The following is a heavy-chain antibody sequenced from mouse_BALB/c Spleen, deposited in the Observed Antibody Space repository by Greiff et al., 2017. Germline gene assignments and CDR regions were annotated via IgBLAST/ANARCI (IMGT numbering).Heavy chain of an antibody. CDR2: ISSGSSTI. D-gene: IGHD2-13*01. V-gene: IGHV5-17*02. Sequence: EVKVVESGGGLVQPGGSRKLSCAASGFTFSSFGMHWVRQAPEKGLEWVAYISSGSSTIYYADTVKGRFTISRDNPKNTLFLQMTSLRSEDTALYCGASEYGDYVGFDYWGQGTLVTVSA. J-gene: IGHJ3*01. CDR1: GFTFSSFG. CDR3: ASEYGDYVGFDY.